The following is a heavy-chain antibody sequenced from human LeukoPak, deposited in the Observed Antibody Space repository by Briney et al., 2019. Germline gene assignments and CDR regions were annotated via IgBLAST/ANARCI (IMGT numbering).Heavy chain of an antibody. Sequence: SETLSLTCTVSGGSISSYYWSWVRQPPGKGLEWIGFIFYSGSTNYNPSLQRRVTISLDMSHNQFSLSLTSVTAADTAVYYCAGGHGSSWTFDDWGQGPLVTVSS. J-gene: IGHJ1*01. D-gene: IGHD6-13*01. CDR2: IFYSGST. V-gene: IGHV4-59*01. CDR1: GGSISSYY. CDR3: AGGHGSSWTFDD.